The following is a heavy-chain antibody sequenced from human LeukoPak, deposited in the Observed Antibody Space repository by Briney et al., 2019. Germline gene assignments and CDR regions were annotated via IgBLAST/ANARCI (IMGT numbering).Heavy chain of an antibody. V-gene: IGHV4-38-2*02. Sequence: SETLSLTCTVSGYSISSGYYWGWIRPPPGKGLEWIGSIYHSGSTYYNPSLKSRVTISVDTSKNQFSLTLTSVTAADTALYYCTRELAGTTVEDWGQGTLVTVSS. D-gene: IGHD1-1*01. CDR3: TRELAGTTVED. CDR2: IYHSGST. J-gene: IGHJ4*02. CDR1: GYSISSGYY.